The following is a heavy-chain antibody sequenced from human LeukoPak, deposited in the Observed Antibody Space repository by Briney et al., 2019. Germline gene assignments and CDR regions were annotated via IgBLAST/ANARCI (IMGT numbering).Heavy chain of an antibody. CDR2: ISNDGNNK. D-gene: IGHD1-7*01. Sequence: PGGSLRLSCAASGFTFDDYAMHWVRQAPGEGLEWVALISNDGNNKYHADSVKGRFTISRDNSKKSLYLQMNSLRTEDTALYYCARDPVSIGPRMNSDYWGQGTLVTVSS. CDR3: ARDPVSIGPRMNSDY. J-gene: IGHJ4*02. CDR1: GFTFDDYA. V-gene: IGHV3-30-3*01.